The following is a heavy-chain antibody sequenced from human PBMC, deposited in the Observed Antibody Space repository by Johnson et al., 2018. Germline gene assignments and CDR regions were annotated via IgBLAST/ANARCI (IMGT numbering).Heavy chain of an antibody. CDR3: ARGRIAAAGMAQYFQH. CDR1: GFIFNTYA. Sequence: VQLVESGGGVVQPGRSLSLSCAASGFIFNTYAMHWVRQAPGKGLEWVATLSYDGSYKYYADYVKGRFTISRDNFKNTLWLQMDSLRAEDTAMYYCARGRIAAAGMAQYFQHWGQGTLVTVSS. V-gene: IGHV3-30*14. CDR2: LSYDGSYK. D-gene: IGHD6-13*01. J-gene: IGHJ1*01.